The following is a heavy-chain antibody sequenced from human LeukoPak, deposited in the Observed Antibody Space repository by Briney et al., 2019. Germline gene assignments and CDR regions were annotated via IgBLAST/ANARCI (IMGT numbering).Heavy chain of an antibody. V-gene: IGHV1-18*01. D-gene: IGHD3-16*01. CDR2: ISAYNGNT. J-gene: IGHJ4*02. CDR3: ARSQYDYIWGNYRNPDY. Sequence: ASVKLLCKASGYTFTRYGITWVRQAPGQGLEWMGWISAYNGNTNYAQKVQGRVTMTTDTSTSTAYMELRSLRSDDTAVYYCARSQYDYIWGNYRNPDYWGQGTLVTVSS. CDR1: GYTFTRYG.